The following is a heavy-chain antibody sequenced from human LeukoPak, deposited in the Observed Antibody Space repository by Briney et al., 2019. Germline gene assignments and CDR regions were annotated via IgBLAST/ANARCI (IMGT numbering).Heavy chain of an antibody. Sequence: SETLSLTCTVSGGSISSYYWSWIRQPAGKGLEWIGRIYTSGSTNYNPSLKSRVTISVDTSKNQFSLKLSSVTAADTAVYYCASTYDYVWGSPRSAFDIWGQGTMVTVSS. J-gene: IGHJ3*02. CDR1: GGSISSYY. CDR3: ASTYDYVWGSPRSAFDI. D-gene: IGHD3-16*01. V-gene: IGHV4-4*07. CDR2: IYTSGST.